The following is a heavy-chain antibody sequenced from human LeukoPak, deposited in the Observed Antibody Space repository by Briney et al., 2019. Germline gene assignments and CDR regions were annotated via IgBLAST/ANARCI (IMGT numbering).Heavy chain of an antibody. CDR1: GFIFGDYG. D-gene: IGHD2-2*02. CDR3: ARVEYCSSTSCYMAVLDY. V-gene: IGHV3-20*04. CDR2: INWNGGST. J-gene: IGHJ4*02. Sequence: PGGSLRLSCAASGFIFGDYGMSWVRQAPGKGLEWVSGINWNGGSTGYADSVKGRFTISRDNAKNSLYLQMNGLRAEDTALYYCARVEYCSSTSCYMAVLDYWGQGTLVTVSS.